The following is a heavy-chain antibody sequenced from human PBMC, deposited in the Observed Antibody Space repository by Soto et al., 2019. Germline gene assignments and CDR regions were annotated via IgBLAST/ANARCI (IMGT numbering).Heavy chain of an antibody. V-gene: IGHV4-59*01. Sequence: SETLSLTCTVSGGSISSYYRSWIRQPPGKGLEWIGYIYYSGSTNYNPSLKSRVTISVDTSKNQFSLKLSSVTAADTAVYYCARDKSGMDVWGQGTTVTVSS. J-gene: IGHJ6*02. CDR1: GGSISSYY. CDR2: IYYSGST. CDR3: ARDKSGMDV.